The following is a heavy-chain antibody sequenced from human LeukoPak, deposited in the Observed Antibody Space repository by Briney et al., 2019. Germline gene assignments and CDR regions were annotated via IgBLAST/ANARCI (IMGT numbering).Heavy chain of an antibody. CDR3: ARKRIDYYDSSGYYGRGRSCFDY. D-gene: IGHD3-22*01. CDR1: GGSFSGYY. J-gene: IGHJ4*02. Sequence: NPSETLSLTCAVYGGSFSGYYWSWIRQPPGKGLEWIGEINHSGSTNYNPSLKSRVTISVDTSKNQFSLKLSSVTAADTAVYYCARKRIDYYDSSGYYGRGRSCFDYWGQGTLVTVSS. CDR2: INHSGST. V-gene: IGHV4-34*01.